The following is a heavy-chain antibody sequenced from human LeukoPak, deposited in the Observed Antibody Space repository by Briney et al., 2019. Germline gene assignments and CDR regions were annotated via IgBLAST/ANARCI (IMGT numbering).Heavy chain of an antibody. CDR3: ARDEPDYYSNSGVDY. V-gene: IGHV3-23*01. Sequence: GGSLRLFCAASGFTFSNYPMDWVRQAPGKGLEWVSAISTGGDRAYYADSVKGRFTTSRDNAKNSLYLQMNSLRAEDTAVYYCARDEPDYYSNSGVDYWGQGTLVTVSS. D-gene: IGHD4-11*01. CDR2: ISTGGDRA. J-gene: IGHJ4*02. CDR1: GFTFSNYP.